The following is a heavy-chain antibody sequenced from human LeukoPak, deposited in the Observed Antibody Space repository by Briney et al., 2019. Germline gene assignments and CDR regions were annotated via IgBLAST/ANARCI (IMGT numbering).Heavy chain of an antibody. CDR1: GGSISSGDYY. J-gene: IGHJ2*01. CDR2: IYYSGST. Sequence: PSETLSLTCAVSGGSISSGDYYWSWIRQPPGKGLEWIGYIYYSGSTYYNPSLKSRVTISVDTSKNQFSLKLSSVTAADTAVYYCARDRDSSSWAYWYFDLWGRGTLVTVSS. CDR3: ARDRDSSSWAYWYFDL. D-gene: IGHD6-13*01. V-gene: IGHV4-31*11.